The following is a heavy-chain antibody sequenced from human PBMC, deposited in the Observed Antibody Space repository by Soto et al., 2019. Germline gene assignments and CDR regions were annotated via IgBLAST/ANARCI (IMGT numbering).Heavy chain of an antibody. CDR2: IYYSGST. J-gene: IGHJ1*01. CDR1: GGSISSSSYY. D-gene: IGHD2-15*01. CDR3: ASDPIGYCSGGSCYSGGAEYFQH. Sequence: SETLSLTCTVSGGSISSSSYYWGWIRQPPGKGLEWIGSIYYSGSTYYNPSLKSRVTIPVDTSKNQFSLKLSSVTAADTAVYYCASDPIGYCSGGSCYSGGAEYFQHWGQGTLVTVSS. V-gene: IGHV4-39*01.